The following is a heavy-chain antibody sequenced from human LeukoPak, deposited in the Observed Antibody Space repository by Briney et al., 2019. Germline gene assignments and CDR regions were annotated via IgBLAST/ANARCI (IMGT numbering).Heavy chain of an antibody. J-gene: IGHJ3*02. Sequence: SETLSLTCAVSGGSFSGYHCSWSRQTPGKGLEWIGEVSQSGGASYNPSLKSRVTISVETSKNHFSLKLTSATAADTAMYYCAGSYGGNAVGPFDIWGQGTMVTVSS. CDR3: AGSYGGNAVGPFDI. CDR1: GGSFSGYH. D-gene: IGHD4-23*01. CDR2: VSQSGGA. V-gene: IGHV4-34*01.